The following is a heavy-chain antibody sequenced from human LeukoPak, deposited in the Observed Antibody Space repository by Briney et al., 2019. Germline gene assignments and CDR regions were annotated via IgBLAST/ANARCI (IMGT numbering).Heavy chain of an antibody. CDR2: IYYSGST. J-gene: IGHJ3*02. V-gene: IGHV4-59*01. Sequence: SETLSLTCTVSGGSISSYYWSWIRQPPGKGLEWIGYIYYSGSTNYNPYLKSRVTISVDTSKNQFSLKLSSVTAADTAVYYCAREERWLQKRGPYDAFDIWGQGTMVTVSS. D-gene: IGHD5-24*01. CDR1: GGSISSYY. CDR3: AREERWLQKRGPYDAFDI.